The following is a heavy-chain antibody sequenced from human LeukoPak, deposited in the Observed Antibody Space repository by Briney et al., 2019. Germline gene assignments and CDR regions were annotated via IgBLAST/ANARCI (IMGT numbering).Heavy chain of an antibody. CDR2: IYYSGSA. J-gene: IGHJ3*02. Sequence: SETLSLTCTVSGGSISSYYWSWIRQPPGKGLEWIGYIYYSGSAYYNPSLKSRVTISVDTSKNQFSLKLSSVTAADTAVYYCARASQSNYDSSGTDAFDIWGQGTMVTVSS. V-gene: IGHV4-59*08. CDR1: GGSISSYY. D-gene: IGHD3-22*01. CDR3: ARASQSNYDSSGTDAFDI.